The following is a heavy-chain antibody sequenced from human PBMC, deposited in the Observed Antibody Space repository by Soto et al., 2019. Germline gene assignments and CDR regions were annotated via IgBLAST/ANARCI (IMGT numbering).Heavy chain of an antibody. D-gene: IGHD2-21*01. CDR2: INHSGNT. J-gene: IGHJ5*02. V-gene: IGHV4-34*01. CDR3: ARCRGEFDA. Sequence: SETLSLPCAVYGASLSDNYCNWLRQPPGKGLEWIGEINHSGNTNYNPSLRSRVTISIDTSKNQLSLNLRYVSAADTAVYYRARCRGEFDAWGQGTPVTVSS. CDR1: GASLSDNY.